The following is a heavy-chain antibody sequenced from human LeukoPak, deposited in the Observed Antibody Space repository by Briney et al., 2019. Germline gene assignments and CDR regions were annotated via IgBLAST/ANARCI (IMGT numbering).Heavy chain of an antibody. CDR3: AKDRGGGSYFDY. V-gene: IGHV3-23*01. Sequence: PGRSLRLSCAASGFTFSSYGMHWVRQAPGKGLEWGSVISGSGGSTYYADSVKGRFTISRDNSKNTLYLQMNSLRAEDTAVYYCAKDRGGGSYFDYWGQGTLVTVSS. D-gene: IGHD1-26*01. CDR2: ISGSGGST. J-gene: IGHJ4*02. CDR1: GFTFSSYG.